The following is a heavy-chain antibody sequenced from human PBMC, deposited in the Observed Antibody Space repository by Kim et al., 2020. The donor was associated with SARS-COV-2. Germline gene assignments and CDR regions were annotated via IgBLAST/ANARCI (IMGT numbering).Heavy chain of an antibody. V-gene: IGHV5-51*01. Sequence: GESLKISCKGSGYSFTSYWIGWVRQMPGKGLEWMGIIYPGDSDTRYSPSFQGQVTISADKSISTAYLQWSSLKASDTAMYYCAVTGYDFWSGYNMDVWGQGTTVTVSS. CDR2: IYPGDSDT. CDR3: AVTGYDFWSGYNMDV. CDR1: GYSFTSYW. D-gene: IGHD3-3*01. J-gene: IGHJ6*02.